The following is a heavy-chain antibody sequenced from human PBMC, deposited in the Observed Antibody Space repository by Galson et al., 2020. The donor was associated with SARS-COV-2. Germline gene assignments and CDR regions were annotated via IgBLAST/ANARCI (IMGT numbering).Heavy chain of an antibody. Sequence: SETLSLTCTVSGYSISSGYYWGWIRQPPGKGLEWIGSIYHSGSTYYNPSLKSRVTISVDTSKNQFSLKLSSVTAADTAVYYCARDRSGYDVGGFDPWGHGTLVTVSS. CDR2: IYHSGST. CDR1: GYSISSGYY. V-gene: IGHV4-38-2*02. J-gene: IGHJ5*02. CDR3: ARDRSGYDVGGFDP. D-gene: IGHD5-12*01.